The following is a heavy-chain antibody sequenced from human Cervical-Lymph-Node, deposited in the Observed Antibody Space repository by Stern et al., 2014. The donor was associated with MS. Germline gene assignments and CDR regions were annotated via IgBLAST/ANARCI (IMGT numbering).Heavy chain of an antibody. Sequence: EMQLVESGGDLVLPGGSLRLSCAASGFILSDYYMDWVRQDPGKGLEWLARSRGKAHGHTTEYAASVKGRFPISRDDSMNTLYLQMNNLNIADTAVYFCLRGFRGFDNWGQGTLVTVSS. J-gene: IGHJ4*02. V-gene: IGHV3-72*01. CDR3: LRGFRGFDN. CDR2: SRGKAHGHTT. CDR1: GFILSDYY.